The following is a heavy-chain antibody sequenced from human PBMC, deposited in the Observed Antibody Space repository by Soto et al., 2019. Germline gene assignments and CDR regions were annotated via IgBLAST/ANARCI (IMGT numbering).Heavy chain of an antibody. CDR2: MSFEGSNI. CDR1: GFMFSRYA. Sequence: PGGSLRLSCAASGFMFSRYAMHWVRQAPGKGLEWVALMSFEGSNIRYADSVKGRFTISRDNSKNTLFLQMNSLRTDDTALYFCARDSYYEHSDYYPPFYDWGQGTLVTVYS. V-gene: IGHV3-30-3*01. D-gene: IGHD3-10*01. J-gene: IGHJ4*02. CDR3: ARDSYYEHSDYYPPFYD.